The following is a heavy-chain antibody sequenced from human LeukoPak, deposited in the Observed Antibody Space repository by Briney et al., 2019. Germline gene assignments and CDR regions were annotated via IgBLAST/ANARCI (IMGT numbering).Heavy chain of an antibody. CDR3: TGNYYGSGSYADFDY. D-gene: IGHD3-10*01. CDR2: IRSTANGYAT. J-gene: IGHJ4*02. Sequence: GGTLRLSCAASGFTFSGSALHWVRQASGKGLEWVGRIRSTANGYATAYAASVKGRFTISRDDSKNTAYLQMDSLKTEDTAVYYCTGNYYGSGSYADFDYWGQGTLVTVSS. V-gene: IGHV3-73*01. CDR1: GFTFSGSA.